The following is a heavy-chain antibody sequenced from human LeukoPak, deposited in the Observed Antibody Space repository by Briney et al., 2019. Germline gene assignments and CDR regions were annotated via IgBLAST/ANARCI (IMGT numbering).Heavy chain of an antibody. J-gene: IGHJ3*02. CDR3: ARGAEDYYGSGSYYNVAAFDI. Sequence: SETLSLTCAVYGGSFSGYYWSWIRQPPGKGLEWIGEINHSGSTNYNPSLKSRVTISVDTSKNQFSLKLSSVTAADTAVYYCARGAEDYYGSGSYYNVAAFDIWGQGTMVTVSS. CDR2: INHSGST. CDR1: GGSFSGYY. D-gene: IGHD3-10*01. V-gene: IGHV4-34*01.